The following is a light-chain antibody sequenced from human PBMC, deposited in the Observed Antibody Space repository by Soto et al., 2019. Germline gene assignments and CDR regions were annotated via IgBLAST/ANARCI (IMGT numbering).Light chain of an antibody. Sequence: DIQMTQSPSTLSASVGDRVTITCRASQSITSLLAWYQQKPGEAPKLRIYKTSTLESGVPSRFSGRGSGTEFTLTINNLQPDDFASYYCQHYNTSSPFGGGTKVEIK. J-gene: IGKJ4*02. V-gene: IGKV1-5*03. CDR3: QHYNTSSP. CDR2: KTS. CDR1: QSITSL.